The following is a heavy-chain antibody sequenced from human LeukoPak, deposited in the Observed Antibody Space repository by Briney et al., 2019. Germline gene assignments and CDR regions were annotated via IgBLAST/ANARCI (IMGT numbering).Heavy chain of an antibody. Sequence: GGSLRLSCAASGFTFSDYYMSWIRQAPGKGLEWVSYISSSGSTIYYADSVKGRFTISRDNAKNSLYLQMNSLRAEDTAVYYCARVSGDRNYYYYGMDVWGQGTTVTVSS. V-gene: IGHV3-11*01. CDR2: ISSSGSTI. CDR3: ARVSGDRNYYYYGMDV. D-gene: IGHD2-21*02. CDR1: GFTFSDYY. J-gene: IGHJ6*02.